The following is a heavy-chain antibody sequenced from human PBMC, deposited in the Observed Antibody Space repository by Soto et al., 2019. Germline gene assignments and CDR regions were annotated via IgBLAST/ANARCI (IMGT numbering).Heavy chain of an antibody. V-gene: IGHV1-46*01. J-gene: IGHJ6*02. D-gene: IGHD3-3*01. Sequence: WGRIPPGKGLEWMGIINPSGGSTSYAQKFQGRVTMTRDTSTSTVYMELSSLRSEDTAVYYCAREPDHFGVVIIESVGMDVWGQGTTVTVSS. CDR2: INPSGGST. CDR3: AREPDHFGVVIIESVGMDV.